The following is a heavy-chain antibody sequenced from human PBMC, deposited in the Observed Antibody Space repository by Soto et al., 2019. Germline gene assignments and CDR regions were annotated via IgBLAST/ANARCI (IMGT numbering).Heavy chain of an antibody. J-gene: IGHJ6*02. CDR1: GYTFTSYA. Sequence: ASVKVSCKXSGYTFTSYAMHWVRQAPGQRLEWMGWINAGNGNTKYSQKFQGRVTITRDTSASTAYMELSSLRSEDTAVYYCARDRRDDFWSGYYETHYGMDVWGQGTTVTVSS. CDR2: INAGNGNT. CDR3: ARDRRDDFWSGYYETHYGMDV. V-gene: IGHV1-3*01. D-gene: IGHD3-3*01.